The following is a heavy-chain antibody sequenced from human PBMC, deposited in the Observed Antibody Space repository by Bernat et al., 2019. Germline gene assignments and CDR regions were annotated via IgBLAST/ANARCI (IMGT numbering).Heavy chain of an antibody. CDR2: INSDGSST. CDR3: ARVFPYDIFPSDAFDI. Sequence: EVQLVESGGGLVQPGGSLRLSCAASGFTFSSYWMHWVRQAPGKGPVWVSRINSDGSSTSYADSVKGRFTISRDNAKNTLYLQMNSLRAEDTALYYCARVFPYDIFPSDAFDIWGQGTMVTVSS. J-gene: IGHJ3*02. CDR1: GFTFSSYW. V-gene: IGHV3-74*01. D-gene: IGHD3-9*01.